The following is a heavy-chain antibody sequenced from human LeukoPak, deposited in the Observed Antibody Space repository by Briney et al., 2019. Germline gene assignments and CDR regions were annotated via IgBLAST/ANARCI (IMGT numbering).Heavy chain of an antibody. D-gene: IGHD3-10*01. V-gene: IGHV1-46*01. CDR2: INPSGGST. CDR3: ARDEDYYGSGSYYNGWFDP. J-gene: IGHJ5*02. Sequence: GPVKVSCKASGYTFTSYYMHWVRQAPGQGLEWMGIINPSGGSTSYAQKFQGRVTMTRDTSTSTVYMELSSLRSEDTAVYYCARDEDYYGSGSYYNGWFDPWGQGTLVTVSS. CDR1: GYTFTSYY.